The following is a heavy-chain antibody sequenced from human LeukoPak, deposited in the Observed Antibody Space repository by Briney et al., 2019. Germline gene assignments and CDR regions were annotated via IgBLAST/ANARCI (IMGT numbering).Heavy chain of an antibody. Sequence: GASLRLSCAASGFTFSSYAMSWVRQAPGKGLEWVSAISGSGGSTYYADSVKGRFTISRDNSKNTLYLQMNSLRAEDTAVYYCAKDPTEYYDSSGYCYFGYWGQGTLVTVSS. CDR2: ISGSGGST. D-gene: IGHD3-22*01. V-gene: IGHV3-23*01. J-gene: IGHJ4*02. CDR3: AKDPTEYYDSSGYCYFGY. CDR1: GFTFSSYA.